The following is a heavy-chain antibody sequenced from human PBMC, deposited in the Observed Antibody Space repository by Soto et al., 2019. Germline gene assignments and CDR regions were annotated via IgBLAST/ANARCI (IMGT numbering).Heavy chain of an antibody. D-gene: IGHD5-18*01. Sequence: PXESLKLSWKCSGNSFTSYWIGLVLQMPGKGLEWMGIIYPGDSDTRYSPSFQGQVTISADKSISTAYLQWSSLKASDTAMYYCARIWVVDTAMGPFDSWGQGTLVTAPQ. CDR3: ARIWVVDTAMGPFDS. CDR2: IYPGDSDT. J-gene: IGHJ4*02. V-gene: IGHV5-51*01. CDR1: GNSFTSYW.